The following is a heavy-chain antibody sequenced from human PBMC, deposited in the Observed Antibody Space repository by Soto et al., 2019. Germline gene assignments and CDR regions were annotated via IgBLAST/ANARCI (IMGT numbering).Heavy chain of an antibody. CDR1: GLNFDDFA. D-gene: IGHD3-3*01. V-gene: IGHV3-9*01. J-gene: IGHJ4*02. Sequence: HPGGSLRLSCVGTGLNFDDFAMHWVRQAPGKGLEWVSGITWNSRGLAYADSVKGRFTISRDNARNSLYLQMDSLRDEDTALYYCARGRYDFWSPYYFDSWGQGTLVTVSS. CDR3: ARGRYDFWSPYYFDS. CDR2: ITWNSRGL.